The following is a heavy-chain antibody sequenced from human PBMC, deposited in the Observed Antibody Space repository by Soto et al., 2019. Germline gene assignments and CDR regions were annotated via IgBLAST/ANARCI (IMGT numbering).Heavy chain of an antibody. CDR2: INHSGST. Sequence: QVQLQQWGAGLLKPSETLSLTCAVYGGSFSGYYWSWIRQPPGKGLEWIGEINHSGSTNYEPSLKSRVXXSXDXXKNQFSLKLISVTAADTAVYYCARGMAAAGDYLDSWGQGTLVTVSS. J-gene: IGHJ4*02. D-gene: IGHD6-13*01. V-gene: IGHV4-34*01. CDR1: GGSFSGYY. CDR3: ARGMAAAGDYLDS.